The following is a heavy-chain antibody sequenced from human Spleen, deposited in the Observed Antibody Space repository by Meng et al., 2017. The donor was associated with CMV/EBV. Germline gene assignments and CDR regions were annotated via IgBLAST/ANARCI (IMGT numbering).Heavy chain of an antibody. Sequence: GGSLRLSCAASGFTFSPYSVNWVRQAPGKGLEWVSSISSSSSYIYYADSVKGRFTISRDNAKNSLYLQMNSLRAEDTAVYYCARGGDYSYLYGMDVWGQGTTVTVSS. J-gene: IGHJ6*02. V-gene: IGHV3-21*01. CDR3: ARGGDYSYLYGMDV. CDR2: ISSSSSYI. CDR1: GFTFSPYS.